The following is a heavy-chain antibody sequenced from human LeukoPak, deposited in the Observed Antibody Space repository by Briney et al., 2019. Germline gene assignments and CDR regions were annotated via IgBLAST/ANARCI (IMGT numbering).Heavy chain of an antibody. Sequence: SETLFLTCSVSGHSISSGYYWGRIRQPPGKGLEWIGTMYHRGSTYYNPSLKSRVTMSGDTSKNHFSLKLSSVIAADTAVYYCARLQGTYYYYMDVWGKGTTVTVSS. D-gene: IGHD5-24*01. CDR2: MYHRGST. J-gene: IGHJ6*03. CDR1: GHSISSGYY. V-gene: IGHV4-38-2*01. CDR3: ARLQGTYYYYMDV.